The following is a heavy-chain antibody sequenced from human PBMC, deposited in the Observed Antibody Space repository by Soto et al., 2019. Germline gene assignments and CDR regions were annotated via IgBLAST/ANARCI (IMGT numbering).Heavy chain of an antibody. CDR1: GYTFTSYY. CDR2: INPSGGST. V-gene: IGHV1-46*01. CDR3: ARDQGDEYSSSLYDP. D-gene: IGHD6-6*01. J-gene: IGHJ5*02. Sequence: ASVKVSCKASGYTFTSYYMHWVRQAPGQGLEWMGIINPSGGSTSYAQKFQGRVTMTRDTSTSTVYMELSSLRSEDTAVYYCARDQGDEYSSSLYDPWGQGTLVNVSS.